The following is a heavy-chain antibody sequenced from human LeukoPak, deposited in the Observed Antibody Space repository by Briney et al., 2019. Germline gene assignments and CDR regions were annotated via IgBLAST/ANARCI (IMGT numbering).Heavy chain of an antibody. Sequence: SETLSLTCAVYGGSFSGYYWSWIRQPPGKGLEWIGEINHSGSTNYNPPLKSRVTISVDTSKNQFSLKLSSVTAADTAVYYCARRRLTGVIDYWGQGTLVTVSS. V-gene: IGHV4-34*01. CDR2: INHSGST. CDR1: GGSFSGYY. CDR3: ARRRLTGVIDY. D-gene: IGHD1-20*01. J-gene: IGHJ4*02.